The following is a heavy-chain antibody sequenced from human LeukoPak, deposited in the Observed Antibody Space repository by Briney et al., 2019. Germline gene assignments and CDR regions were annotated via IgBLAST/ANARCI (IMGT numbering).Heavy chain of an antibody. CDR2: ISSRATNI. Sequence: GGSLRLSCAASGFAFSSFEMNWVRQAQGKGLEWVSYISSRATNIYYADCVKGRFTISRDNAKNSLYLQMNSLRAEDTAVYYCAREGYCRDDTCLSYDAFDIWGQGTMVTVSS. J-gene: IGHJ3*02. V-gene: IGHV3-48*03. CDR1: GFAFSSFE. CDR3: AREGYCRDDTCLSYDAFDI. D-gene: IGHD2-15*01.